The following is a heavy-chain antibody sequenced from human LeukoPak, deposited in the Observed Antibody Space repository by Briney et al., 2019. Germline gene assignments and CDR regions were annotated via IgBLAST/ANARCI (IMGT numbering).Heavy chain of an antibody. CDR2: IYYSGST. J-gene: IGHJ5*02. CDR1: GGSISSYY. V-gene: IGHV4-59*01. Sequence: KPSETLSLTCTVSGGSISSYYWSWIRQPPGKGLEWIGYIYYSGSTNYNPSLKSRVTISVDTSKNQFSLKLSSVTAADTAVYYCASLGAGDSYGYTNWFDPWGQGTLVTVSS. D-gene: IGHD5-18*01. CDR3: ASLGAGDSYGYTNWFDP.